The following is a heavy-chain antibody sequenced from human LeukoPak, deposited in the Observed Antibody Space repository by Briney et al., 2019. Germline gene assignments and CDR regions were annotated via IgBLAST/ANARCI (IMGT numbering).Heavy chain of an antibody. Sequence: ASVKVSCKASGYTFTSYGISWVRQAPGQGLEWMGWISAYNGNTNYAQKLQGRVTMTTDTSTSAAYMELRSLRSDDTAVYYCARAHGLPPQKYFQHWGQGTLVTVSS. V-gene: IGHV1-18*01. CDR1: GYTFTSYG. CDR3: ARAHGLPPQKYFQH. J-gene: IGHJ1*01. CDR2: ISAYNGNT. D-gene: IGHD3/OR15-3a*01.